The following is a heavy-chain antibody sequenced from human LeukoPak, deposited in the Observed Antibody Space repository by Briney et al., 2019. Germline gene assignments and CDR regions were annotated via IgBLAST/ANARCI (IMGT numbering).Heavy chain of an antibody. D-gene: IGHD6-19*01. CDR1: GFTFSSYG. V-gene: IGHV3-30*03. CDR2: ISFDGSNK. Sequence: PGGSLRLSCAASGFTFSSYGMHWVRQAPGKGLEWVAVISFDGSNKYYADSVKGRFTISRDNSKNTLYLQMNSLRAEDTAVYYCARDRGSSGWYEPGYWGQGTLVTVSS. CDR3: ARDRGSSGWYEPGY. J-gene: IGHJ4*02.